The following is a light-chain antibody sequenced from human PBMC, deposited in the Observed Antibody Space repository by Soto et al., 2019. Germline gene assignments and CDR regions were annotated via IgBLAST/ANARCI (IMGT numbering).Light chain of an antibody. Sequence: EIVLTQSPGTLSLSPRERATLSCRDSQSIFNNYLAWYQQKPGQAPRILVYGASFRATGIPDRFSVSGSGTDFTLTISRVEPEDFAVYYCHQYGGSPLTFGQGTRLELK. CDR1: QSIFNNY. J-gene: IGKJ2*01. V-gene: IGKV3-20*01. CDR2: GAS. CDR3: HQYGGSPLT.